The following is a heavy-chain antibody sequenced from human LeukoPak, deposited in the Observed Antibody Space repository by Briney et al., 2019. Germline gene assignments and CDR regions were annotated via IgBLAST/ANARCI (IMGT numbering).Heavy chain of an antibody. CDR2: IYSGGST. CDR1: GFTLSSNY. D-gene: IGHD3-3*01. CDR3: ARAFPDDFWSGYSHFDY. J-gene: IGHJ4*02. Sequence: GGSLRLSCAASGFTLSSNYMSWVRQAPGKGLEWVSVIYSGGSTYYADSVKGRFTISRDNSKNTLYLQMNSPRAEDTAVYYCARAFPDDFWSGYSHFDYWGQGTLVTVSS. V-gene: IGHV3-53*01.